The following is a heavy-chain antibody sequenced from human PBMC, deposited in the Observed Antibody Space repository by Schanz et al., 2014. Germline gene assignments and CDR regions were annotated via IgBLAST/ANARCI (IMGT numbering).Heavy chain of an antibody. D-gene: IGHD1-1*01. Sequence: QVQLQQWGAGLLKPSETLSLTCGVFGGSFSGYYWSWIRQPPGKGLEWIAEINHGGSTNYNPSLKSRVTISLDTSKNQFSLTLTSLTAADTAVYYCARDTTWRLDLWGRGTLXTVSS. CDR1: GGSFSGYY. J-gene: IGHJ2*01. V-gene: IGHV4-34*02. CDR3: ARDTTWRLDL. CDR2: INHGGST.